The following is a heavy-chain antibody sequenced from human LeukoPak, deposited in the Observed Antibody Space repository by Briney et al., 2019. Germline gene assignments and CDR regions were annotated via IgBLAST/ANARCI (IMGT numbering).Heavy chain of an antibody. D-gene: IGHD2-8*01. CDR1: KFTFMNYA. J-gene: IGHJ6*02. CDR2: IGSAGGSI. Sequence: GGSLRLSCTASKFTFMNYAMHWVRQAPGKGLEWLSTIGSAGGSIFYADSVKGRFIVSRDNSKNTLYLQMNSLRVEDTAVYYCARHLSHNDMDVWGQGTTVTVSS. V-gene: IGHV3-23*01. CDR3: ARHLSHNDMDV.